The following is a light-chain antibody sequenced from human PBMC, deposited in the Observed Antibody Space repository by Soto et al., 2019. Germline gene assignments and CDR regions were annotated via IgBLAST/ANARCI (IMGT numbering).Light chain of an antibody. J-gene: IGKJ3*01. CDR2: DAS. CDR1: QDITSY. Sequence: DIPMTQSPSSLSASVGDRVTITCQASQDITSYLNWYQHKPGKAPKLLIYDASILEAGVPPRFSGSGYGTDLTFISSSLQPEDVATYYCQYCGYLPIVGPGTTVDFK. CDR3: QYCGYLPI. V-gene: IGKV1-33*01.